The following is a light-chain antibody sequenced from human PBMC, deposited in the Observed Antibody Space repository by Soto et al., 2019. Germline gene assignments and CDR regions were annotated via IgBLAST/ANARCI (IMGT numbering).Light chain of an antibody. CDR2: HAS. J-gene: IGKJ4*01. CDR1: RSVGSS. CDR3: QHRSNRALT. Sequence: EIVLTQSPATLSLSPGERVTLSCRAGRSVGSSLAWYQQQPGQAPRLLIYHASNRAAGIPARFSGSGSGTDFTLTVSSLEPEDFATYYCQHRSNRALTFGGGTKVEIK. V-gene: IGKV3-11*01.